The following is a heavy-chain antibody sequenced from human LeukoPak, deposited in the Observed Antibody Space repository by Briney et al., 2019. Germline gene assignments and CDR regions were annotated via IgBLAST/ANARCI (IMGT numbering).Heavy chain of an antibody. CDR2: IRYDGSNK. V-gene: IGHV3-30*02. J-gene: IGHJ6*03. Sequence: PGGSLRLSCAASGFTFSSYGMHWVRQAPGKGLEWVAFIRYDGSNKYYADSVKGRFTISRDNSKNTLYLQMTSLRAEDTALYYCAGKVAAAGTNYYYMDVWGKGTTVTVSS. CDR3: AGKVAAAGTNYYYMDV. CDR1: GFTFSSYG. D-gene: IGHD6-13*01.